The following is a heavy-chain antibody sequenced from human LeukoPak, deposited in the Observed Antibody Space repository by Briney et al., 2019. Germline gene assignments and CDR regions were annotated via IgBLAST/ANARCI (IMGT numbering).Heavy chain of an antibody. D-gene: IGHD4-23*01. Sequence: GGSLRLSCAVSGFSVSNNYMSWVRQAPGKGLAWGSVIYSDGNTYYAEYVKSRFTISRDNSKNTLYIQMNSLRAEDTAVYYCARGGGGGNPFDYWGQGTLVTVSS. J-gene: IGHJ4*02. V-gene: IGHV3-53*01. CDR3: ARGGGGGNPFDY. CDR2: IYSDGNT. CDR1: GFSVSNNY.